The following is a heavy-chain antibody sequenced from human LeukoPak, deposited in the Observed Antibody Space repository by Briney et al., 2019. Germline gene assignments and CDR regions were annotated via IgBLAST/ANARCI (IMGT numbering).Heavy chain of an antibody. J-gene: IGHJ5*02. CDR1: GYTFTGYY. CDR2: INPNSGGT. CDR3: ARDAIGYCSSTSCGVSNWFDP. V-gene: IGHV1-2*02. Sequence: ASVKVSCKASGYTFTGYYMHWVRQAPGQGLEWMGWINPNSGGTNYAQKFQGRVTMTRDTSISTAYMELSRLRSDDTAVYYCARDAIGYCSSTSCGVSNWFDPWGQGTPVTVSS. D-gene: IGHD2-2*01.